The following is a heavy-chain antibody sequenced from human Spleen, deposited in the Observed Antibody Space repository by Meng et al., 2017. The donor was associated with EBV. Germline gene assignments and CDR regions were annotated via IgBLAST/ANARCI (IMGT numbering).Heavy chain of an antibody. D-gene: IGHD1-26*01. J-gene: IGHJ4*02. Sequence: PGAPVQSPSEAFAYTVHEYTLPWVRQAPGRKLAWMGWNNAGTGNTRYSKQFKGRRTNTRDTSESTIYMEMRSLLSEDTAVYYCARSAVGASYTAFDFWGQGSLVTVSS. CDR1: AYTVHEYT. CDR3: ARSAVGASYTAFDF. CDR2: NNAGTGNT. V-gene: IGHV1-3*01.